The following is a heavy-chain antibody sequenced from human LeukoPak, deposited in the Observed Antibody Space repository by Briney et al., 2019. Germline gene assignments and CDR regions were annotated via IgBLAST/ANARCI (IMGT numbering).Heavy chain of an antibody. CDR2: IKQDGSEK. V-gene: IGHV3-7*01. D-gene: IGHD3-3*01. Sequence: QSGGSLRLSRAVSGFTFSSYWMSWVRQAPGKGLEWVANIKQDGSEKYYVDSVKGRFTISRGNAKNSLYLQMNSLRAEDTAVYYCAKDGYDFWSGYTFDYWGQGTLVTVSS. CDR3: AKDGYDFWSGYTFDY. J-gene: IGHJ4*02. CDR1: GFTFSSYW.